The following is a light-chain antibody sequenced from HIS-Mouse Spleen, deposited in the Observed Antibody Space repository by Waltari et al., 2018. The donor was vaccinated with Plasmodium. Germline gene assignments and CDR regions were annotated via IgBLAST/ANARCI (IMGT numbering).Light chain of an antibody. CDR1: QDISNY. V-gene: IGKV1-33*01. Sequence: DIQMTQSPSSLSASVGERVTITCQASQDISNYLNWYQQKPGKAPKLLIYDASKLETGVPSRFSGSGSGTDFTFTISSLQPEDIATYYCQQYDNLPFTFGPGTKVDIK. CDR3: QQYDNLPFT. CDR2: DAS. J-gene: IGKJ3*01.